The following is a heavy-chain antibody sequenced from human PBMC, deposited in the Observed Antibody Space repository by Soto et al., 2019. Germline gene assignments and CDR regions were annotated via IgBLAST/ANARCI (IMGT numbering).Heavy chain of an antibody. CDR2: IYYSGST. CDR3: ARDGYSRYAFDI. D-gene: IGHD4-4*01. J-gene: IGHJ3*02. V-gene: IGHV4-59*12. CDR1: GGSISSYY. Sequence: SETLSLTCTVSGGSISSYYWSWIRQPPGKGLEWIGYIYYSGSTNYNPSLKSRVNISVDTSKNQFSLKLSSVTAADTAVYYCARDGYSRYAFDIWGQGTMVTVSS.